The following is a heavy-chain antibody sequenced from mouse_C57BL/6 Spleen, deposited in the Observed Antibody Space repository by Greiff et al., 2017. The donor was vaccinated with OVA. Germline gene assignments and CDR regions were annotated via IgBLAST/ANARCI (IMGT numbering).Heavy chain of an antibody. J-gene: IGHJ2*01. Sequence: QVQLQQSGPELVKPGASVKISCKASGYAFSSSWMNWVKQRPGKGLEWIGRIYPGDGDTNYNGKFKGKATLTADKSSSTAYMQLSSLTSEDSAVYFCARDPSYYGSSYPFDYWGQGTTLTVSS. D-gene: IGHD1-1*01. CDR3: ARDPSYYGSSYPFDY. CDR2: IYPGDGDT. CDR1: GYAFSSSW. V-gene: IGHV1-82*01.